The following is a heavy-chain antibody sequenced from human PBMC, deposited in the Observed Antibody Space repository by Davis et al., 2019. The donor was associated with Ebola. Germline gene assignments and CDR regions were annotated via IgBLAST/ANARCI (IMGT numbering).Heavy chain of an antibody. D-gene: IGHD2/OR15-2a*01. V-gene: IGHV3-30-3*01. J-gene: IGHJ6*02. CDR3: ARELGQHKYDSESTFDGGLGRAKYLYYGMDV. Sequence: GESLKIPCAAPGFTFRSYAMHSVRQPPGKGLEWVALIPYEGHDVYYADSVKGSFTISRDNSADTLFLDMDSLRPEDTAIYYCARELGQHKYDSESTFDGGLGRAKYLYYGMDVWGHGTTVIVSS. CDR2: IPYEGHDV. CDR1: GFTFRSYA.